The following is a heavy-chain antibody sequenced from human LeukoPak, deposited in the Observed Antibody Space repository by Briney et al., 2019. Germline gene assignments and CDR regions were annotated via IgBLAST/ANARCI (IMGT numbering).Heavy chain of an antibody. Sequence: PSETLSLTCTVSGGSISSYYWSWIRQPPGKGLEWIGYIYYGGSTNYNPSLKSRVTISVDTSKNQFSLKLSSVTAADTAVYYCARLDWYFDLWGRGTLVTVSS. CDR3: ARLDWYFDL. CDR2: IYYGGST. V-gene: IGHV4-59*08. CDR1: GGSISSYY. J-gene: IGHJ2*01.